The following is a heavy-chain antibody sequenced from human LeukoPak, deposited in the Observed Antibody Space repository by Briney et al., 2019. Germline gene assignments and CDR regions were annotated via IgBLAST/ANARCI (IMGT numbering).Heavy chain of an antibody. CDR3: ARPFTGDNGDNPAWYFDY. D-gene: IGHD4/OR15-4a*01. J-gene: IGHJ4*02. Sequence: PGASVKVSCKASGYTFASYYMHWVRQAPGQGFEWMGIINPSGGTTRYAQKFQGRVTMTRDTSTSTVYMELSSLRSEDTAVYYCARPFTGDNGDNPAWYFDYWGQGTLVTVSS. CDR1: GYTFASYY. V-gene: IGHV1-46*01. CDR2: INPSGGTT.